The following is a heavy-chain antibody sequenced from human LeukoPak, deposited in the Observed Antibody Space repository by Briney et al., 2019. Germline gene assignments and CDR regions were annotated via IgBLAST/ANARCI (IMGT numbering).Heavy chain of an antibody. CDR3: ARDRSGYSGYDFFDS. V-gene: IGHV3-11*04. D-gene: IGHD5-12*01. Sequence: GGSLRLSCAASGFTFSDYYMSWIRQAPGKGLEWVSYISSSGSTIYYADSVKGRFTISRDNAKNSLYLQMNSLRAEDAAIYYCARDRSGYSGYDFFDSWGQGTLVTVSS. CDR1: GFTFSDYY. CDR2: ISSSGSTI. J-gene: IGHJ4*02.